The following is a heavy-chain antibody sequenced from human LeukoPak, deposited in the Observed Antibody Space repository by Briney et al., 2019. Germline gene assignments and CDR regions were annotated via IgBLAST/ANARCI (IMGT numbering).Heavy chain of an antibody. CDR1: GFTFDDYA. V-gene: IGHV3-9*01. CDR3: ARQVNYGMDV. J-gene: IGHJ6*02. CDR2: ISWNSGSI. Sequence: GGSLRLSCAASGFTFDDYAMHWVRQAPGKSLEWVSGISWNSGSIGYADSVKGRFTISRDNAKNSLYLQMNSLRAEDTAVYYCARQVNYGMDVWGQGTTVTVSS.